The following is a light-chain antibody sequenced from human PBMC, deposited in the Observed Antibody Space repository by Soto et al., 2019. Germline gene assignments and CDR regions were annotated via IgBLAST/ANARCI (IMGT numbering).Light chain of an antibody. CDR2: QDT. Sequence: SYELTQPPSVSVSPGQTASITCSGDKLGDKYVCWYQKKPGQSPVLVIYQDTKRPSGIPERFSGSNSGNTATLTISGTQAMDEADYYCQAWDSSLVVFGGGTKLTVL. CDR3: QAWDSSLVV. CDR1: KLGDKY. V-gene: IGLV3-1*01. J-gene: IGLJ2*01.